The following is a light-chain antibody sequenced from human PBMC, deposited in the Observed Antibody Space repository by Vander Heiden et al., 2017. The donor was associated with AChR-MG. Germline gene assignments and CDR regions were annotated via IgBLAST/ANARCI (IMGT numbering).Light chain of an antibody. J-gene: IGKJ3*01. V-gene: IGKV1-39*01. Sequence: DIQMTQSPSSLSASVGDRVTITCRASQSISSYLNWYQQKPGKAPKLLIYAASSLQSGVPSRFSGSASGTDFTLTISRLQPEDFATYYCQQSDSSPLTFGHGTTVDVE. CDR3: QQSDSSPLT. CDR2: AAS. CDR1: QSISSY.